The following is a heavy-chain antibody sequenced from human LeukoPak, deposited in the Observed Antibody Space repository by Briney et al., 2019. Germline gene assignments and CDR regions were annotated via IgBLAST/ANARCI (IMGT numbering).Heavy chain of an antibody. CDR2: INQDGSEK. D-gene: IGHD3-10*01. CDR3: ARATMVRGVNYYYGMDV. J-gene: IGHJ6*02. CDR1: GFTFSSYW. Sequence: PGGPLRLSCAASGFTFSSYWMSWVRQAPGKGLEWVANINQDGSEKYYVDSVKGRFTISRDNAKNSLYLQMNSLRAEDTAVYYCARATMVRGVNYYYGMDVWGQGTTVTVPS. V-gene: IGHV3-7*03.